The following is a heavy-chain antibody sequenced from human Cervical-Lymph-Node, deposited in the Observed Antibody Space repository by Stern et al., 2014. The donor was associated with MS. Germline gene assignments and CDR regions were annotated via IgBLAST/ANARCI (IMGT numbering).Heavy chain of an antibody. Sequence: VQLVESGGGVVQPGRSLRLSCAASGFTFSSYAMHWVRQALGKGLEWVAVISYDGSNKYYADSVKGRFTISRDNSKNTLYLQMNSLRAEDTAVYYCARDPSLRSDYYYYYGMDVWGQGTTVTVSS. V-gene: IGHV3-30*01. CDR2: ISYDGSNK. CDR1: GFTFSSYA. CDR3: ARDPSLRSDYYYYYGMDV. J-gene: IGHJ6*02.